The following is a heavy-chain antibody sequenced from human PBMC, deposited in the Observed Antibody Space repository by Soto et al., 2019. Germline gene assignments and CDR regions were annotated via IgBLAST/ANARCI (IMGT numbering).Heavy chain of an antibody. V-gene: IGHV2-5*02. CDR1: GFSLSTSGVG. Sequence: QITLKESGPTLVKPTQTLTLTCTFSGFSLSTSGVGVGWIRQPPGKALEWLAFIYWDDDKRYSPSLKSRLTIIQDTSKNQVVLRMTNMDPVDTATYNCAPLVVAGVTYYFDYWGQGTLVTVSS. J-gene: IGHJ4*02. D-gene: IGHD2-15*01. CDR2: IYWDDDK. CDR3: APLVVAGVTYYFDY.